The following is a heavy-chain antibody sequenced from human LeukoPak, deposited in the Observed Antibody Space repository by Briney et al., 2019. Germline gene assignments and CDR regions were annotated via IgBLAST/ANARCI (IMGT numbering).Heavy chain of an antibody. CDR3: ARGGYDYVWGSYPNRPYFFDY. J-gene: IGHJ4*02. D-gene: IGHD3-16*02. CDR1: GGSISSGGYY. Sequence: SETLSLTCTVSGGSISSGGYYWSWIRQHPGKGLEWIGYIYYIGSTYYNPSLKSRVTISVDTSKNQFSLKLSSVTAADTAVYYCARGGYDYVWGSYPNRPYFFDYWGQGTLVTVSS. CDR2: IYYIGST. V-gene: IGHV4-31*03.